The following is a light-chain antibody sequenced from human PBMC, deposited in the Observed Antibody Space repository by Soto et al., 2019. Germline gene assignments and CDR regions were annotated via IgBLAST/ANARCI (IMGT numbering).Light chain of an antibody. V-gene: IGLV2-14*01. CDR2: EIS. J-gene: IGLJ2*01. Sequence: QSVLTQPASVSGSPGQSITISCTGTSSDVGGYNYVSWYQQHPGKAPKLMISEISNRPSGVSNRFSGSKSGNTASLTISGLQAEDEADYYCSSYTSSSTLVFGGGTKLTVL. CDR1: SSDVGGYNY. CDR3: SSYTSSSTLV.